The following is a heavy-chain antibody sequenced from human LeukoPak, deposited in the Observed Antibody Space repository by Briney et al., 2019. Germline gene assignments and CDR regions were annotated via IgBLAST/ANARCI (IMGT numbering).Heavy chain of an antibody. J-gene: IGHJ3*02. V-gene: IGHV1-69*04. CDR2: IIPILGIA. CDR3: ARSKDGGSYYRADAFDI. CDR1: GGTFSSYA. Sequence: GASVKVSCKASGGTFSSYAISWVRQAPGQGLEWMGRIIPILGIANYAQKFQGRVTITADKSTSTAYMELSSRRSEDTAVYYCARSKDGGSYYRADAFDIWGQGTMVTVSS. D-gene: IGHD1-26*01.